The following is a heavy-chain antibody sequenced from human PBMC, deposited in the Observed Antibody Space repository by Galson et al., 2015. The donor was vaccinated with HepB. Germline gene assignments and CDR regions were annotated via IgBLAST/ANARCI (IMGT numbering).Heavy chain of an antibody. Sequence: SLRLSCAASGFTFSSYALHWVRQAPGKGLEWVAVISYDGSNKYYADSVKGRFTISRDNSKNTLYLQMNSLRAEDTAVYYCAREGILPGWFGNRAFDYWGQGTLVTVSS. D-gene: IGHD3-10*01. CDR1: GFTFSSYA. CDR2: ISYDGSNK. CDR3: AREGILPGWFGNRAFDY. J-gene: IGHJ4*02. V-gene: IGHV3-30*04.